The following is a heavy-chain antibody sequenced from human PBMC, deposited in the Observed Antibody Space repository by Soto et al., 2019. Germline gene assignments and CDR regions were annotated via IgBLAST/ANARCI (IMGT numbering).Heavy chain of an antibody. CDR2: IWYDGSNK. V-gene: IGHV3-33*06. Sequence: QVQLVESGGGVVQPGRSLRLSCAASGFTFSSYGMHWVRQAPGKGLEWVAVIWYDGSNKYYADSVKGRFTISRDNSKNTLYLQMNSLRAEDTAVYYCAKGPGWYFDLWGRGTLVTVSS. D-gene: IGHD7-27*01. CDR3: AKGPGWYFDL. J-gene: IGHJ2*01. CDR1: GFTFSSYG.